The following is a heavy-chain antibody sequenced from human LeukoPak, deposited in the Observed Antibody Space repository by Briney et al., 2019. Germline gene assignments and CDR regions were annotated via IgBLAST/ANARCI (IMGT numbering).Heavy chain of an antibody. CDR3: AREGDYGESMDV. Sequence: SVKVSRKASGGTFSSYAISWVRQAPGQGLEWMGGIIPIFGTANYAQKFQGRVTITTDESTSTAYMELSSLRSEDTAVYYCAREGDYGESMDVWGQGTTVTVSS. D-gene: IGHD4-17*01. CDR2: IIPIFGTA. J-gene: IGHJ6*02. V-gene: IGHV1-69*05. CDR1: GGTFSSYA.